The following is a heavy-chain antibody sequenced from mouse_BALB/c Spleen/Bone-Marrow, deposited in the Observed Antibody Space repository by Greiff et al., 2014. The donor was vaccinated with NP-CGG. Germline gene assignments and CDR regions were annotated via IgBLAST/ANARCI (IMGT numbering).Heavy chain of an antibody. Sequence: VTLVESGPGLVAPSQSLSITCTVSGFSLTSYGVHWVRQPPGKGLEWLGVIWADGSTNYNSALMSRLSISKDNSKNQVFLKMNSLQTDDTAMYCCARTARATTGFAYWGQGTLVTVSA. J-gene: IGHJ3*01. V-gene: IGHV2-9*02. CDR1: GFSLTSYG. CDR2: IWADGST. D-gene: IGHD3-2*01. CDR3: ARTARATTGFAY.